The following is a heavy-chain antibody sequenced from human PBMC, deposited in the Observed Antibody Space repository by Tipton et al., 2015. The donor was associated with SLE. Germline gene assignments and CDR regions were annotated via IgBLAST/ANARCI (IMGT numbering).Heavy chain of an antibody. J-gene: IGHJ1*01. CDR3: ARVARRIAARPDSEYFQH. Sequence: QLVQSGPEVKKPGASVKVSRKASGYTFTGYYMHWVRQAPGQGLEWMGWINPNSGGTNYAQKFQGRVTMTRDTSISTAYMELSRLRSDDTAVYYCARVARRIAARPDSEYFQHWGQGTLVTVSS. V-gene: IGHV1-2*02. CDR2: INPNSGGT. D-gene: IGHD6-6*01. CDR1: GYTFTGYY.